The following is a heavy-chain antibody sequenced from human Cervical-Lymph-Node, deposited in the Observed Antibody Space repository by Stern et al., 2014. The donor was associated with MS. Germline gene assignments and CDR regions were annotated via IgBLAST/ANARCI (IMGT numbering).Heavy chain of an antibody. V-gene: IGHV3-30*18. CDR2: ISDDGSNT. CDR1: GFTFSVYG. J-gene: IGHJ5*02. CDR3: TKRESDFWSGGFDP. D-gene: IGHD3-3*01. Sequence: VHLVESGGGVVQPGRSLRLSCAASGFTFSVYGMHWVRQAPGQGLEWVALISDDGSNTAYADSVKGRFTISRDNSKYTLYLQMNSLRSEDTAVYYCTKRESDFWSGGFDPWGQGTLVTVSS.